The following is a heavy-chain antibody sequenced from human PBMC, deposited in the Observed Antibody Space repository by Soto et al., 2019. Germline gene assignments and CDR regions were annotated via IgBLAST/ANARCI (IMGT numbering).Heavy chain of an antibody. Sequence: SETLSLTCTVSGGSISGGENFWNWIRQSPGKGLEWIGYIHHSGSTYYNPSLKSRLTISADTSKNQISLRLNSVTAADTAVYYCARDTGTYPYYFDYWGQGTLVPVSS. V-gene: IGHV4-30-4*01. CDR2: IHHSGST. J-gene: IGHJ4*02. D-gene: IGHD1-26*01. CDR3: ARDTGTYPYYFDY. CDR1: GGSISGGENF.